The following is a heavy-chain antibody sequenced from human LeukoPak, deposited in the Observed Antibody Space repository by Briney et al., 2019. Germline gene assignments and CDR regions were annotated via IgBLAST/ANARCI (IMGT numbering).Heavy chain of an antibody. CDR2: ISSSGDTI. Sequence: GGSLRLSCAASGFTFSSYEMNWVRQAPGKGLEWVSYISSSGDTIYYADSVKGRFTISRDNSKNTLYLQMNSLRAEDTAVYYCATYSSSWYCFDYWGQGTLVTVSS. CDR1: GFTFSSYE. V-gene: IGHV3-48*03. D-gene: IGHD6-13*01. J-gene: IGHJ4*02. CDR3: ATYSSSWYCFDY.